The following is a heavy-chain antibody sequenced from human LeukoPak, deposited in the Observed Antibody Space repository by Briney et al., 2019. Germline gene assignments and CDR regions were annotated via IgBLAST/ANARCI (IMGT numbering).Heavy chain of an antibody. CDR2: ISGSGGST. J-gene: IGHJ4*02. V-gene: IGHV3-23*01. D-gene: IGHD2-8*01. CDR3: AIGLRIPLMLPEYYFDY. CDR1: GFTFSSYA. Sequence: PGGSLRLSCAASGFTFSSYAMSWVRQAPGKGLEWVSAISGSGGSTYYAGSVKGRFTISRDNSKNTLYLQMNSLRAEDTAVYYCAIGLRIPLMLPEYYFDYWGQGTLVTVSS.